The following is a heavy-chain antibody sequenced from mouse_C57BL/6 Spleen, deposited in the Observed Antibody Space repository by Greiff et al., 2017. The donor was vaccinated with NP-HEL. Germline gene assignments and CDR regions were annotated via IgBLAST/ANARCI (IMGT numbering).Heavy chain of an antibody. Sequence: QVQLKESGAELARPGASVKLSCKASGYTFTSYGISWVKQRTGQGLEWIGEIYPRSGNTYYNEKFKGKATLTADKSSSTAYMELRSLTSEDSAVYFCARSNYYGSSHYYYAMDYWGQGTSVTVSS. V-gene: IGHV1-81*01. J-gene: IGHJ4*01. CDR1: GYTFTSYG. CDR3: ARSNYYGSSHYYYAMDY. D-gene: IGHD1-1*01. CDR2: IYPRSGNT.